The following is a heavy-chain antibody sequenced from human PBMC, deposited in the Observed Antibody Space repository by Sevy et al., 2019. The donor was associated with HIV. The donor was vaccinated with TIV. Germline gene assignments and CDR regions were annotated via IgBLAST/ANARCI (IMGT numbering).Heavy chain of an antibody. Sequence: GGSLRLSCAASGFTFSDHYMDWVRQAPGKGLEWVGRTRNKANSYTTEYAGSVKGRFTISRDDSKNSLYLQMNSLKTEDTAVYYCARPVRSGSYDYWGQGTLVTVSS. V-gene: IGHV3-72*01. J-gene: IGHJ4*02. CDR1: GFTFSDHY. D-gene: IGHD3-10*01. CDR2: TRNKANSYTT. CDR3: ARPVRSGSYDY.